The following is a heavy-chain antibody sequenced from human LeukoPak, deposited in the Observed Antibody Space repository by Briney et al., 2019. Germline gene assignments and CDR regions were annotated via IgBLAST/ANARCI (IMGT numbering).Heavy chain of an antibody. D-gene: IGHD3-10*01. CDR1: GYTFTSYY. CDR3: ARDIGFRNAFNI. Sequence: ASLKVSCKASGYTFTSYYMHWVRRAPGQGLEWMGRINPNSGDTKFAQKFQGRVTLTRDTPISTAYMELTSLTSADTAVYYCARDIGFRNAFNIWGQGTLVTVSP. CDR2: INPNSGDT. V-gene: IGHV1-2*06. J-gene: IGHJ3*02.